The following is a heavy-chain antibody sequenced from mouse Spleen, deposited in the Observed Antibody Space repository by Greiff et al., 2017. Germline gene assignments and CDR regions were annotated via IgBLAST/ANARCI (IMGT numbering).Heavy chain of an antibody. J-gene: IGHJ3*01. CDR1: GYTFTSYW. CDR2: IDPSDSYT. Sequence: QVQLQQPGAELVMPGASVKLSCKASGYTFTSYWMHWVKQRPGQGLEWIGEIDPSDSYTNYNQKFKGKATLTVDKSSSTAYMQLSSLTSEDSAVYYCARTSYYGQAWFAYWGQGTLVTVSA. D-gene: IGHD2-10*01. V-gene: IGHV1-69*01. CDR3: ARTSYYGQAWFAY.